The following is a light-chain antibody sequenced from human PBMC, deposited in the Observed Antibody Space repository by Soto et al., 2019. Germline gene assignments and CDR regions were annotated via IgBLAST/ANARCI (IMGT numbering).Light chain of an antibody. CDR3: QHYNSYSES. Sequence: DIQMTQSPSTRSGSLGDCVTITCRASQTISRWLAWYPPKPGTAPKRLIYEASTLITGVPSRFSGSGSGTEFTLTIISLQPDDCAAFYFQHYNSYSESFGQGTNVDLK. V-gene: IGKV1-5*03. J-gene: IGKJ1*01. CDR2: EAS. CDR1: QTISRW.